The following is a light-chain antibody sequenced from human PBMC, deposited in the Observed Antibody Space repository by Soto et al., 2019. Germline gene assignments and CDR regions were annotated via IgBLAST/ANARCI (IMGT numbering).Light chain of an antibody. V-gene: IGLV4-60*02. CDR3: ETWDSNTRV. CDR1: SGHSSYI. J-gene: IGLJ3*02. Sequence: QPVLTQSSSASASLGSSVKLTCTLSSGHSSYIIAWHQQQPGKAPRYLMKLEGSGSYNKGSGVPDRFSGSSSGADRYLTISNLQFEAEADYYCETWDSNTRVFGGGTQLTVL. CDR2: LEGSGSY.